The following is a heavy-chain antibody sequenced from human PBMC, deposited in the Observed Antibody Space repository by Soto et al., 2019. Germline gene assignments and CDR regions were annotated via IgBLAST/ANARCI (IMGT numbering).Heavy chain of an antibody. CDR2: ILVGGST. CDR1: GFICSSYD. Sequence: GGSLRLPCAVSGFICSSYDMSWVRQAPGKGLEWVSTILVGGSTHYEDSVRGRFTISRDTSKNTVYLQMSSLTAGDTAVYYCAKATATGGGAFEICGQGTMVTVSS. D-gene: IGHD2-8*02. CDR3: AKATATGGGAFEI. J-gene: IGHJ3*02. V-gene: IGHV3-23*01.